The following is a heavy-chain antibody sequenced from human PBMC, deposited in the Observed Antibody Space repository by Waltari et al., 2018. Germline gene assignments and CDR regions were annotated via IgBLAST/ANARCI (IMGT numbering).Heavy chain of an antibody. D-gene: IGHD5-12*01. Sequence: QITLKESGPTLVKPTQTLTLTCTFSGFSLDTSAVGVAWLRQPPGRALEWLARVYWDDDKRYNPSLKNRLSIFKDTSKNQVVLTVTNMGPVDTATYFCAHIAFLSYDSSADYQFDHWGQGTPVAVSS. CDR3: AHIAFLSYDSSADYQFDH. CDR1: GFSLDTSAVG. V-gene: IGHV2-5*02. J-gene: IGHJ4*02. CDR2: VYWDDDK.